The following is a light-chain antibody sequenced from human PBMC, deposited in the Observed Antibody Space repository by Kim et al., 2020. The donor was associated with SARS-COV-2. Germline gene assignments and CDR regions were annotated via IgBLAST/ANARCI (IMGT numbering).Light chain of an antibody. CDR1: SSDVGGSNY. CDR2: EVS. CDR3: SSYAGSNNWV. V-gene: IGLV2-8*01. J-gene: IGLJ3*02. Sequence: QSALTQPPSASGSPGQSVTFSCTGTSSDVGGSNYVSWYQQHPGKAPKLMIYEVSKRPSGVPDRFSGSKSGNTASLTVSGLQAEDEADYYCSSYAGSNNWVFGGGTQLTVL.